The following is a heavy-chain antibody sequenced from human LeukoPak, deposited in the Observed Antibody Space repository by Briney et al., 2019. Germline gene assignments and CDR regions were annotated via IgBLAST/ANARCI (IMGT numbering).Heavy chain of an antibody. CDR3: ARGKQWELGWFDP. CDR1: GYTFTGYY. V-gene: IGHV1-2*02. Sequence: GASVKVSCKASGYTFTGYYMHWVRQAPGQGLEWMGWINPNSGGTNYAQKVQGRGTMTRDTSISTAYMELSRLRSDDTAVYYCARGKQWELGWFDPWGQGTLVTVSS. D-gene: IGHD1-26*01. CDR2: INPNSGGT. J-gene: IGHJ5*02.